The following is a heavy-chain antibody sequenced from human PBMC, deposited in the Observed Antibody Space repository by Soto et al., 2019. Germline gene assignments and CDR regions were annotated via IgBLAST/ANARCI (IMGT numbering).Heavy chain of an antibody. V-gene: IGHV3-23*01. CDR1: GFSFRSYA. CDR3: AKDSGSGWHYDH. J-gene: IGHJ5*02. Sequence: GGSLRLSCAASGFSFRSYAMSWVRQAPGKGLEWVSAISNRGVSTNYADSVKGRFTVSRDNSKNTLYLQMSSLEAEDTALYYCAKDSGSGWHYDHWGQGTLVTVSS. D-gene: IGHD6-19*01. CDR2: ISNRGVST.